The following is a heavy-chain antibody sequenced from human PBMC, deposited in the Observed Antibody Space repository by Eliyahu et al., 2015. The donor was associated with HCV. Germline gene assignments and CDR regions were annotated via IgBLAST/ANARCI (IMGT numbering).Heavy chain of an antibody. Sequence: EVQLEESGGGLVQPGGSLXLSCAGSGFTFSSSWIHWVRQVPGKGLVWVSRINSDGTSTNYADSVKGRFTISRDNAKNMVYLQLNSLRAEDTAMYYCARGNSWFLSWGQGTLVTVSS. J-gene: IGHJ4*02. CDR1: GFTFSSSW. CDR2: INSDGTST. CDR3: ARGNSWFLS. V-gene: IGHV3-74*01. D-gene: IGHD2/OR15-2a*01.